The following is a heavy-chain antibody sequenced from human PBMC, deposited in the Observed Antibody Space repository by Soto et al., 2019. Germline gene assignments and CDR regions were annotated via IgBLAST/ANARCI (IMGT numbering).Heavy chain of an antibody. CDR2: ISSSSSTI. CDR1: GFTFSSYS. CDR3: ANVIPITFGGQTDAFDI. J-gene: IGHJ3*02. D-gene: IGHD3-16*01. V-gene: IGHV3-48*02. Sequence: GGSLRLSCAASGFTFSSYSMNWVRQAPGKGLEWVSYISSSSSTIYYADSVKGRFTISRDNAKNSLYLQMNSLRDEDTAVYYCANVIPITFGGQTDAFDIWGQGTMVTVSS.